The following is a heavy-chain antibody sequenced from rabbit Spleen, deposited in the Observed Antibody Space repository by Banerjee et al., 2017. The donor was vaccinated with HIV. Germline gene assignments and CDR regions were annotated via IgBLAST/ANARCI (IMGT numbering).Heavy chain of an antibody. D-gene: IGHD6-1*01. CDR3: ARLGHADYPYAYGLKL. CDR2: IYAGSSGST. Sequence: QSLEESGGDLVKPGASLTLTCTASGFSFSNNYYMCWVRQAPGKGLEWIACIYAGSSGSTYYTSWAKGRFTISKTSSTTVTLQMTSLTAADTATYFCARLGHADYPYAYGLKLWGQGTLVTVS. CDR1: GFSFSNNYY. V-gene: IGHV1S40*01. J-gene: IGHJ3*01.